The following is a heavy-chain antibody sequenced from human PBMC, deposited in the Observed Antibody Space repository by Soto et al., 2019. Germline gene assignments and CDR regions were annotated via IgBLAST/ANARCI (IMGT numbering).Heavy chain of an antibody. CDR3: ARDDDYPDNGFDY. CDR2: IVREGTEQ. D-gene: IGHD4-17*01. Sequence: QAPGKGLEWLAVIVREGTEQYYADSVKGRFTISRDNSKNRLYLQMNSLRVDDTAVYYCARDDDYPDNGFDYWGQGTLLTVSS. J-gene: IGHJ4*02. V-gene: IGHV3-33*01.